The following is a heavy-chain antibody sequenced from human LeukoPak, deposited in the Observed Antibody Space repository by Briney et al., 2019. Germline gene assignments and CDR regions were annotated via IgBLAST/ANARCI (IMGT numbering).Heavy chain of an antibody. V-gene: IGHV3-30*02. Sequence: GGSLRLSCAASGFTFSSYGMHWVRQAPGKGLEWVAFIRYDGSNKYYADSVKGRFTISRDNSKNTLYLQMNSLRAEDTAVYYCARGENVDTAMDIIDYWGQGTLVTVSS. CDR3: ARGENVDTAMDIIDY. CDR1: GFTFSSYG. D-gene: IGHD5-18*01. J-gene: IGHJ4*02. CDR2: IRYDGSNK.